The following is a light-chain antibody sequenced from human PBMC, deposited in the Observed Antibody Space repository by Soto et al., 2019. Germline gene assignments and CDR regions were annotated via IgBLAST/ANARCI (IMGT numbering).Light chain of an antibody. CDR1: QSVLYSSNNKNY. V-gene: IGKV4-1*01. CDR3: QQYLGTPQT. Sequence: DIVMTPSPDSLAVSLGERATINCKSSQSVLYSSNNKNYLAWFQQKPGQPPNLLISWASTRESGVPDRFSGSGSGTDFTLTISSLQAEDVAVYYCQQYLGTPQTFGQGTKVEIK. J-gene: IGKJ1*01. CDR2: WAS.